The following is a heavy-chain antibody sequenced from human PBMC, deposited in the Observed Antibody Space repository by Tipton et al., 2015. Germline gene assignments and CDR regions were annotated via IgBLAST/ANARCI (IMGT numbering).Heavy chain of an antibody. Sequence: TLSLTCTVSGGSISSSNYYWGWIRQPPGRGLEWIGTIDYGGTTYYNPSLKSRVTISVDTSKNQFSLKLISVTAADTAMYYCARHSRVVYGDYWFDPWGQGTLVTVSS. D-gene: IGHD4-17*01. J-gene: IGHJ5*02. CDR3: ARHSRVVYGDYWFDP. CDR1: GGSISSSNYY. CDR2: IDYGGTT. V-gene: IGHV4-39*01.